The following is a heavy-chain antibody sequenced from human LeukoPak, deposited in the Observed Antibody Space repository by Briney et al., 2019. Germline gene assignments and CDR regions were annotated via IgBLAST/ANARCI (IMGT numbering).Heavy chain of an antibody. Sequence: SETLSLTCTVSGGSISSYYWSWIRQPPGKGLEWIGYIYYSGSTNYNPSLKSRVTISVDTSKNQFSLKLSSVTAADTAVYYCARGPPAPELRFYVYWGQGTLVTVSS. D-gene: IGHD3-3*01. CDR2: IYYSGST. CDR3: ARGPPAPELRFYVY. J-gene: IGHJ4*02. V-gene: IGHV4-59*12. CDR1: GGSISSYY.